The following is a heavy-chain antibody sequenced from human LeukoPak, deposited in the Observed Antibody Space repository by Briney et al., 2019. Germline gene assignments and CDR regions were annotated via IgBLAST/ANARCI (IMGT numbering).Heavy chain of an antibody. Sequence: ESGPTLVNPTETLTLTCTVSGFSLSNARMGVSWIRQPPGKALEWLPHIFSNEEKCYSTSLKSRLNISKDTSKRQVVLTMTNMDPVDTATYYCARYYGSGSFDYWGQGTLVTVSS. D-gene: IGHD3-10*01. CDR1: GFSLSNARMG. V-gene: IGHV2-26*01. J-gene: IGHJ4*02. CDR2: IFSNEEK. CDR3: ARYYGSGSFDY.